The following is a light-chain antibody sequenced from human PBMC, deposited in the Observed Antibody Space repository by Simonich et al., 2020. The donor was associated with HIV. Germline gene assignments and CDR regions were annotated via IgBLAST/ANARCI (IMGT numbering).Light chain of an antibody. CDR3: QQYYTTPYT. V-gene: IGKV4-1*01. Sequence: DIVMTQSPDSLAVSLGERATINCKSSQSVLYSSNNKNYLAWYQQKPGPPPKLLIYWSSTRESGVPDRFSGSGSGTHFTLTISSLQAEDVAVYYCQQYYTTPYTFGQGTKLEIK. CDR2: WSS. J-gene: IGKJ2*01. CDR1: QSVLYSSNNKNY.